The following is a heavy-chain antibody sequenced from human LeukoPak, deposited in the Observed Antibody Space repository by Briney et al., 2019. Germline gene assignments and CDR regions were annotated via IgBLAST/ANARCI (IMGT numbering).Heavy chain of an antibody. CDR3: AKDLDGDYVGSDY. Sequence: PGGSLRLSCAASGFTFSNYWLSWVRQAPGKGLEWVSAISGSGGSTYYADSVKGRFTISRDNSKNTLYLQMNSLRAEDTAVYYCAKDLDGDYVGSDYWGQGTLVTVSS. CDR2: ISGSGGST. V-gene: IGHV3-23*01. J-gene: IGHJ4*02. D-gene: IGHD4-17*01. CDR1: GFTFSNYW.